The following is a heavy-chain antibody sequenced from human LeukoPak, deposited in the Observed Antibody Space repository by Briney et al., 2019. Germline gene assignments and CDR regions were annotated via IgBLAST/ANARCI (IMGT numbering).Heavy chain of an antibody. J-gene: IGHJ4*02. V-gene: IGHV3-66*02. D-gene: IGHD3-10*01. Sequence: PEGSLRLSSAASGFTVGSNYMNWVRQAPGKGFEWVSSIYSGGSTDYADSVKGRFTISRDSSKNTVYLQMNSLRSDDTAVYYGAGNNYASGTFLVYWGQGTLVTVSS. CDR1: GFTVGSNY. CDR2: IYSGGST. CDR3: AGNNYASGTFLVY.